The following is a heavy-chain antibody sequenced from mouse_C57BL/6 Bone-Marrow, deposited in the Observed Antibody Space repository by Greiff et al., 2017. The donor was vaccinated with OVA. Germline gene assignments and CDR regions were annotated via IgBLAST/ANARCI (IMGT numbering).Heavy chain of an antibody. Sequence: VQLQQSGAELARPGASVKLSCKASGYTFTSYGISWVKQRTGQGLEWIGEIYPRSGNTYYNEKFKGKATLTADKSSSTAYMELRSLTSEDSAVYVCARGGRAFDYWGQGTTLPVSS. V-gene: IGHV1-81*01. CDR1: GYTFTSYG. J-gene: IGHJ2*01. CDR3: ARGGRAFDY. CDR2: IYPRSGNT.